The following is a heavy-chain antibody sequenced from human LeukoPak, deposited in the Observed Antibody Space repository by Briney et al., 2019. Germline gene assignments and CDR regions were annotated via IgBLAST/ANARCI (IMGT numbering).Heavy chain of an antibody. CDR2: ISNWSRHI. CDR3: ARDNGCATFYMDV. V-gene: IGHV3-21*01. Sequence: GEPLRHSHALSWLPHCRQLMMCPAQPPGKSVEWFASISNWSRHIYYADSVKGRFTISRDNDENSLYLPKNSLRAEDTAVYYCARDNGCATFYMDVWGKGGTVTVSS. J-gene: IGHJ6*03. D-gene: IGHD2-8*01. CDR1: WLPHCRQL.